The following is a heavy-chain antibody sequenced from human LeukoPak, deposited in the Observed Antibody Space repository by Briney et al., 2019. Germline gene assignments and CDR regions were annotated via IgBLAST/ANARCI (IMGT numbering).Heavy chain of an antibody. D-gene: IGHD3-22*01. Sequence: AETLTLTCSVSGGSMNSYYWSWIRQPPGKGLEWIGYIYYSGRTKYNPSLRSRVTISVETSKNQLYLKLSSVTAPDTAVYYCARVSGTVTPGSNVYYYTYWGQGTLVTVTS. V-gene: IGHV4-59*01. J-gene: IGHJ4*02. CDR1: GGSMNSYY. CDR2: IYYSGRT. CDR3: ARVSGTVTPGSNVYYYTY.